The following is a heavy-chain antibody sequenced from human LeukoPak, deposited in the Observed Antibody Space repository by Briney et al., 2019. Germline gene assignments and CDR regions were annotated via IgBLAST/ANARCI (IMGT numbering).Heavy chain of an antibody. V-gene: IGHV5-10-1*01. Sequence: GASLRISCKGAGYSFTSYWFWGGSRMPRERLVWMGGIVYYGCYTNYSPSFQGHVTISADKSISTAYLQWSSLKASDTAMYYCARHGGDIVVVPAARGYWFDPWGQGTLVTVSS. J-gene: IGHJ5*02. D-gene: IGHD2-2*01. CDR1: GYSFTSYW. CDR2: IVYYGCYT. CDR3: ARHGGDIVVVPAARGYWFDP.